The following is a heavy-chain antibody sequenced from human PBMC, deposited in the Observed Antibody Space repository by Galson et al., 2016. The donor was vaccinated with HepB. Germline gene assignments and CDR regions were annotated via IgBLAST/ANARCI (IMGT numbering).Heavy chain of an antibody. CDR2: ISGYTGNT. J-gene: IGHJ5*02. D-gene: IGHD6-13*01. CDR1: GYTFSSYA. Sequence: SVKVSCKASGYTFSSYAHIWVRQAPGQGLEWMGWISGYTGNTNYAQKFQGRVTMTTDTSTRTGYMELRSLRSDDTAVYYCARVIAAAGIGWFDPWGQGTRVTVSS. V-gene: IGHV1-18*01. CDR3: ARVIAAAGIGWFDP.